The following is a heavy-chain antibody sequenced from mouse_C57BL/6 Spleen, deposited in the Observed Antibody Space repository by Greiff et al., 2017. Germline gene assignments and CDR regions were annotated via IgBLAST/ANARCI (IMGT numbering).Heavy chain of an antibody. D-gene: IGHD1-1*01. J-gene: IGHJ2*01. Sequence: EVKLVESGGDLVKPGGSLKLSCAASGFTFSSYGMSWVRQTPDKRLEWVATISSGGSYTYYPDSVKGRFTLSRDNAKNTLYLQISSLKTEDTAMYYCARQGDYYGSSTGYFDYWGQGTTLTVSS. V-gene: IGHV5-6*01. CDR3: ARQGDYYGSSTGYFDY. CDR1: GFTFSSYG. CDR2: ISSGGSYT.